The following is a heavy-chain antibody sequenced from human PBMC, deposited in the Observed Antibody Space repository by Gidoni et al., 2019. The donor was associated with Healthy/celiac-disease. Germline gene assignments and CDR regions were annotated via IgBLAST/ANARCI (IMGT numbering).Heavy chain of an antibody. V-gene: IGHV4-61*01. D-gene: IGHD1-7*01. Sequence: QVQLQESGPGLVKPSETLSLTCTVSGGSVRSGSYYWSWIRQPPGKGLEWIGYIYYSGSTNYNPSLKSRVTISVDTSKNQFSLKLSSVTAADTAVYYCARGDNWNYGGFDYWGQGTLVTVSS. J-gene: IGHJ4*02. CDR1: GGSVRSGSYY. CDR3: ARGDNWNYGGFDY. CDR2: IYYSGST.